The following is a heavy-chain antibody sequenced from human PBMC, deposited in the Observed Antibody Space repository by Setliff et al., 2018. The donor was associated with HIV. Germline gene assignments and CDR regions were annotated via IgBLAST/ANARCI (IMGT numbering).Heavy chain of an antibody. CDR2: IIPIFGTA. V-gene: IGHV1-69*05. CDR1: GGTFSSYA. Sequence: SVKVSCKASGGTFSSYAISWERQAPGQGLEWMGGIIPIFGTANYAQKFQGRVTMTRDTSSNTVYMELSRRRSEDTAVYYCARGWESRYQLLPGPFDYWGQATLVTVSS. D-gene: IGHD2-2*01. J-gene: IGHJ4*02. CDR3: ARGWESRYQLLPGPFDY.